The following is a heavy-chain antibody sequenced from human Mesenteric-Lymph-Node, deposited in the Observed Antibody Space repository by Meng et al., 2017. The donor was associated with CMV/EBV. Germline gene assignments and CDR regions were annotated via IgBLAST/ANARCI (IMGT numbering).Heavy chain of an antibody. CDR1: GFTFDTYW. D-gene: IGHD3-10*01. CDR3: TRTPHYYGFDY. V-gene: IGHV3-74*01. CDR2: INGDGSGT. Sequence: LSCAASGFTFDTYWMHWVRQAPGKGLVWVSRINGDGSGTIYADSVKGRFTISRDNAKNTLYLQMNSLRDEDTAVYYCTRTPHYYGFDYWGQGTLVTVSS. J-gene: IGHJ4*02.